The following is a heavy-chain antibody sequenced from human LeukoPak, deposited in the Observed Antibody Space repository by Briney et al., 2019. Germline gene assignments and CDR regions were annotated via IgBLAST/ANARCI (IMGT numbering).Heavy chain of an antibody. V-gene: IGHV4-39*01. Sequence: SETLSLTCTVSGGSISSSSSYWGWIRQPPGKGLEWIGSIYYSGRTYDNPSPKSRVTISVDTSKNQFSLKLNSVTAADTAVYCNARSTGSEHDYWGQGTLVTVSS. CDR2: IYYSGRT. J-gene: IGHJ4*02. CDR3: ARSTGSEHDY. D-gene: IGHD4-11*01. CDR1: GGSISSSSSY.